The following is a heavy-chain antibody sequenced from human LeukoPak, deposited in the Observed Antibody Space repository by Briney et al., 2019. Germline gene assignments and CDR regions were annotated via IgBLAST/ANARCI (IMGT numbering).Heavy chain of an antibody. D-gene: IGHD3-9*01. CDR1: GYTFTGYY. CDR2: IDPNSGDT. J-gene: IGHJ4*02. CDR3: TRDYDILTQ. Sequence: ASVKVSCTASGYTFTGYYMHWVRQAPGQGLEWMGWIDPNSGDTNYVQKFQGRVTMTRDTSITTAYMELSRLTSDDTAVYYCTRDYDILTQWGQGTLVTVSS. V-gene: IGHV1-2*02.